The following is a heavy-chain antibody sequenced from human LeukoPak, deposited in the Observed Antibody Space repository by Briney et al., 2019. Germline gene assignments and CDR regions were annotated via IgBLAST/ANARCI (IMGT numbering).Heavy chain of an antibody. D-gene: IGHD3-10*01. V-gene: IGHV3-48*03. CDR2: ISSSGSTI. CDR3: ARDLYGSGNL. J-gene: IGHJ5*02. Sequence: PGGSLRLSCAASGFTFSSYEMNWVRQAPGKGLEWVSYISSSGSTIYYADSVKGRSTISRDNAKNSLYLQMNSLRAEDTAVYYCARDLYGSGNLWGQGTLVTVSS. CDR1: GFTFSSYE.